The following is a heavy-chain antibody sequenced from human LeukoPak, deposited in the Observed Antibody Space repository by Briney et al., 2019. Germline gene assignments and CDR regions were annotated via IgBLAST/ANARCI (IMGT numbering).Heavy chain of an antibody. CDR1: GGSISSYY. Sequence: PSETLSLTCTVSGGSISSYYWSWIRQPPGKGLEWIGYIYYSGSTNYNPSLKSRVTISVDTSKNQFSLKLSSVTAADTAVYYCARARVGDTRGPPPFDYWGQGTLVTVSS. CDR2: IYYSGST. D-gene: IGHD3-16*01. V-gene: IGHV4-59*01. CDR3: ARARVGDTRGPPPFDY. J-gene: IGHJ4*02.